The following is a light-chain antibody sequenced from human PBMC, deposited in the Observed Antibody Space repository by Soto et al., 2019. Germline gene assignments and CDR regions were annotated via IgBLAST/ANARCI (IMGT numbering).Light chain of an antibody. CDR2: GAS. J-gene: IGKJ5*01. Sequence: EMVMTQSPGTLSLSPGERATLSCRASQSISTNLAWYQQKPGQAPRLLIYGASSRATGIPDRFSGSGSGTDFTLTISRLEPEDFAVYYCQQYGSSPITFGQGTRLEIK. V-gene: IGKV3-20*01. CDR3: QQYGSSPIT. CDR1: QSISTN.